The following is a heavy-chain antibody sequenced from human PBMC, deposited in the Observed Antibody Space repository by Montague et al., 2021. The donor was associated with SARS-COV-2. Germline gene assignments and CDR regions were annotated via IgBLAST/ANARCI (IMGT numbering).Heavy chain of an antibody. CDR1: CGSISSYY. D-gene: IGHD3-10*01. J-gene: IGHJ6*02. V-gene: IGHV4-4*07. CDR2: IYTSGTT. Sequence: SETLSLTCTVSCGSISSYYWSWIRQPAGKGLEWIGRIYTSGTTNYNPSLKSRVTMSVDTSKNQFSLKLSSVTAADTAVYYCAGGSGIINFYNSGMDVWGQGTTVTVSS. CDR3: AGGSGIINFYNSGMDV.